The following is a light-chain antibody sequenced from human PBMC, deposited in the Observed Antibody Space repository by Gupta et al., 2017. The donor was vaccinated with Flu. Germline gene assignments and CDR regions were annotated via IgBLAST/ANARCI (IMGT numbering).Light chain of an antibody. CDR1: SSDVGNSDY. CDR2: AVS. J-gene: IGLJ1*01. Sequence: QSALTQPASVSGSPGHSITISCTGTSSDVGNSDYVSWYQQDPGKAPKLLIYAVSNRPSGVSSRFSGSKSGNTASLTISGLQAEDETEYYCSSYTSTTTFYVFGTGTKVTVL. V-gene: IGLV2-14*01. CDR3: SSYTSTTTFYV.